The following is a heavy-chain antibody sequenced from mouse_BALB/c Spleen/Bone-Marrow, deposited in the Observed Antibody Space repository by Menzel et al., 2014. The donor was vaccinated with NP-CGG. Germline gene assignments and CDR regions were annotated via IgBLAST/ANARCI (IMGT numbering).Heavy chain of an antibody. V-gene: IGHV5-6*01. CDR3: ARRGTGTGSYYFDY. J-gene: IGHJ2*01. CDR2: ISSVGSYT. CDR1: GFTFSNYG. D-gene: IGHD4-1*01. Sequence: EVQLVESGGDLVKPGGSLKLSRAASGFTFSNYGMSWVRQTPDKRLEWVATISSVGSYTYYPDSVKGRFTISRDNAKNTLFLQMSSLKSEDTAMYYCARRGTGTGSYYFDYWGQGTTLTVSS.